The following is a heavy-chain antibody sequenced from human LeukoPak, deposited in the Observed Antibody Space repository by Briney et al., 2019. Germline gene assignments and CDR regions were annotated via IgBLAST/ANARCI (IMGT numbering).Heavy chain of an antibody. J-gene: IGHJ4*02. CDR1: GDSISTYY. D-gene: IGHD6-13*01. CDR3: ARQSDKAAGGTFAFDY. V-gene: IGHV4-4*07. Sequence: SETLSLTCTVSGDSISTYYWSWIRQPAGKGLEGIGRINTSGSTNYNPSLKSRVTMSVDTSKNQFSLKLSSVTAADTAVYYCARQSDKAAGGTFAFDYWGQGALVTVS. CDR2: INTSGST.